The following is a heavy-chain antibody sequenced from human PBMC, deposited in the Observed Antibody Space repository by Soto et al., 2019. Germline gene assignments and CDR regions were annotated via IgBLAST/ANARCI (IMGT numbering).Heavy chain of an antibody. D-gene: IGHD2-2*02. J-gene: IGHJ5*02. CDR1: GFTFTTYA. CDR2: ISGSGGDS. V-gene: IGHV3-23*01. Sequence: EVQLLESGGGLVQPGASLRLSCAASGFTFTTYAMTWVRQAPGKGLEWVSGISGSGGDSFYSDSVKGRFTPSRDNSKNTLYLQMISLRADDTVVYYCASQPPHCTSLSCYIMAWGQGTLVTVSS. CDR3: ASQPPHCTSLSCYIMA.